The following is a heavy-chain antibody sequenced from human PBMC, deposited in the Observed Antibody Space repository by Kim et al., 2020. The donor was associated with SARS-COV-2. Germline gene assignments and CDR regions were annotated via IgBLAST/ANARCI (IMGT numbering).Heavy chain of an antibody. Sequence: SETLSLTCTVSGGSISSSSYYWGWIRQPPGKGLEWIGSIYYSGSTYYNPSLKSRVTISVDTSKNQFSLKLSSVTAADTAVYYCARPLPGNYYGSGSYPSYGMDVWGQGTTVTVSS. V-gene: IGHV4-39*01. CDR2: IYYSGST. CDR3: ARPLPGNYYGSGSYPSYGMDV. CDR1: GGSISSSSYY. J-gene: IGHJ6*02. D-gene: IGHD3-10*01.